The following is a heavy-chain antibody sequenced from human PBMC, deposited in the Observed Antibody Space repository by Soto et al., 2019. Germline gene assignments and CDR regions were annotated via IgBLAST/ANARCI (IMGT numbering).Heavy chain of an antibody. V-gene: IGHV1-69*02. CDR3: ANAYYGSALNYYYYYGMDV. J-gene: IGHJ6*02. Sequence: SVKVSCKASGGTFSSYTISWVRQAPGQGLDWMGRIIPILGIANYAQKFQGRVTITADKSTSTAYMELSSLRSEDTAVYYCANAYYGSALNYYYYYGMDVWGQGTTVTVSS. CDR2: IIPILGIA. CDR1: GGTFSSYT. D-gene: IGHD3-10*01.